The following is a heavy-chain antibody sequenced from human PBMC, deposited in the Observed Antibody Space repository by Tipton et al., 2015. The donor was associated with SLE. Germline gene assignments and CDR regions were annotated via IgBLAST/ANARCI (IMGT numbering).Heavy chain of an antibody. Sequence: GSLRLSCAASGVTFSSNGMSWVRQVPGKGLEWVSGISGSGGKTYYADSVKGRFTISRDNSKNTLYLQMNSLRAEDTAVYYCAKGGTLTYYYIDVWGRGTTVTVSS. V-gene: IGHV3-23*01. J-gene: IGHJ6*03. CDR1: GVTFSSNG. CDR2: ISGSGGKT. CDR3: AKGGTLTYYYIDV. D-gene: IGHD1-7*01.